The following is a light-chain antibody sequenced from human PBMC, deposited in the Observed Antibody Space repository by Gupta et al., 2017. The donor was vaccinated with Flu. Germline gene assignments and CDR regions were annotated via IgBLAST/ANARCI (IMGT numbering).Light chain of an antibody. J-gene: IGKJ2*01. Sequence: SLGERATINCKSSQSVLYPSNNKNYLAWYQQKPGQSPKVLFYWASTRESGVPDRFSGSGSGTDFTLTISSLQAEDVAVYFCHQYASIPVTFGQGTKLEIK. CDR2: WAS. CDR3: HQYASIPVT. CDR1: QSVLYPSNNKNY. V-gene: IGKV4-1*01.